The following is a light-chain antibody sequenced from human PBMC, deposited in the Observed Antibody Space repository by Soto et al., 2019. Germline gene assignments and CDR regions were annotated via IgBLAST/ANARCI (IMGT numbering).Light chain of an antibody. CDR3: QQFSSFPHT. Sequence: DIRMTQSPSSVSASVGDRVTITSRASQDIRYYLAWYQQKPGQAPKLLIYGATNLQSGVPSRFSGGGSGTDFTLTITSLQPEDCATYYCQQFSSFPHTFGEGTTVEI. CDR2: GAT. V-gene: IGKV1-12*01. J-gene: IGKJ1*01. CDR1: QDIRYY.